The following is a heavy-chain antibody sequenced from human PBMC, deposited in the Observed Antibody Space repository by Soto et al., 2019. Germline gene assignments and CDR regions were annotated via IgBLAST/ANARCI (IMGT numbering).Heavy chain of an antibody. Sequence: QVQLVQSGAEVKKPGASVKVSCKASGYSFTTYGISWVRQAPGQGLEWMGWISDYNGNTNYEKKFQGRVTMTTDTSTRTAYMELKRLSTEDPAVYYCSREGYYSGSESYSPPRYYGMDVWGQGTTVTVS. J-gene: IGHJ6*02. CDR2: ISDYNGNT. CDR3: SREGYYSGSESYSPPRYYGMDV. D-gene: IGHD3-10*01. CDR1: GYSFTTYG. V-gene: IGHV1-18*01.